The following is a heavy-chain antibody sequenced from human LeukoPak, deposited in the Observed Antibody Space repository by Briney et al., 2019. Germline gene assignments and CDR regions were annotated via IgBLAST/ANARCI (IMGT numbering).Heavy chain of an antibody. V-gene: IGHV3-23*01. J-gene: IGHJ4*02. Sequence: GGSLRLSCAASGFTFSSYAMSWVRQAPGKGLEWVSAISGSGGSTYYADSVKGRFTISRDNSKNTLYLQMNSLRAEDTAVYYCAEDPGPCDSSTLDYWGQGTLVTVSS. CDR3: AEDPGPCDSSTLDY. CDR2: ISGSGGST. CDR1: GFTFSSYA. D-gene: IGHD3-22*01.